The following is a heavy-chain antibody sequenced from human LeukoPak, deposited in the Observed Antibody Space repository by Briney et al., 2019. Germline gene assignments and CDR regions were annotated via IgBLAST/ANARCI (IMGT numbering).Heavy chain of an antibody. Sequence: GGSLRLSCAASGFSFSNFAMSWVRQAPGKGLVWVSRITGDGSATSYADSVMGRFTISRDNAKNTVYLQMSSLRAEDTAVYYCAVGLVRGSNAFDIWGPGTMVTVSS. V-gene: IGHV3-74*01. CDR3: AVGLVRGSNAFDI. D-gene: IGHD3-10*01. CDR1: GFSFSNFA. CDR2: ITGDGSAT. J-gene: IGHJ3*02.